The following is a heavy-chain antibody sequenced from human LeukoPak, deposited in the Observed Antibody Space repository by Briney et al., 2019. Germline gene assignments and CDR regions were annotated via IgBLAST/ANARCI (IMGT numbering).Heavy chain of an antibody. CDR1: GFTFGSYW. D-gene: IGHD5-18*01. J-gene: IGHJ4*02. V-gene: IGHV3-7*04. CDR2: IKQDGSEK. CDR3: ARVSYGYTDY. Sequence: PGGSLRLSCAVSGFTFGSYWMTWVRQAPGKGLEGVANIKQDGSEKYYVDSVKGRFTISRDNAKNSLYLQMNSLRADDTAIYYCARVSYGYTDYWGQGTLVTVSS.